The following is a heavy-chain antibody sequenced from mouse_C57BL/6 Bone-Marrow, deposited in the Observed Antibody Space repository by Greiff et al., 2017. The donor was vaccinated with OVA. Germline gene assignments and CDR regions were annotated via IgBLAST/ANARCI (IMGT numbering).Heavy chain of an antibody. J-gene: IGHJ1*03. Sequence: QVQLQQSGAELVKPGASVKLSCKASGYTFTSYWMHWVKQRPGQGLEWIGMIHPNSGSTNYNEKFKSKATLTVDKSSSTAYMQLSSLTSEDSAVYYCAGRIITTVVDYWYFDVWGTGTTVTVSS. CDR1: GYTFTSYW. CDR2: IHPNSGST. CDR3: AGRIITTVVDYWYFDV. V-gene: IGHV1-64*01. D-gene: IGHD1-1*01.